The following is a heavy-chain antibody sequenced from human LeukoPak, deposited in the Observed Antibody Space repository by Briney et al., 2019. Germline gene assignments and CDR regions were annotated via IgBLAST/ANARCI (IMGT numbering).Heavy chain of an antibody. CDR3: ARAGYSYGLDY. J-gene: IGHJ4*02. V-gene: IGHV3-30*03. D-gene: IGHD5-18*01. CDR2: ISYDGSNK. Sequence: PGGSLRLSCAASGFTFSSYGMHWVRQAPGKGLEWVVVISYDGSNKYYADSVKGRFTISRDNSKNTLYLQMNSLRAEDTAVYYCARAGYSYGLDYWGQGTLVTVSS. CDR1: GFTFSSYG.